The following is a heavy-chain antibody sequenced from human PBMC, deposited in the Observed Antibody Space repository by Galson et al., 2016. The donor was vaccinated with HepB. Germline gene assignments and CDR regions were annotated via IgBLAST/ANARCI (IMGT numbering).Heavy chain of an antibody. CDR3: AKELWLFRHPGVGYLDY. V-gene: IGHV3-30*18. CDR2: ISFDGTNK. D-gene: IGHD2-21*01. J-gene: IGHJ4*02. CDR1: GFTFTTYG. Sequence: SLRLSCAASGFTFTTYGMHWVRRAPGKGLESVAIISFDGTNKYYADSVKGRFTISRDKSKNTLYLQMNSLRAEDTAVYYCAKELWLFRHPGVGYLDYWGQGTLVTVSS.